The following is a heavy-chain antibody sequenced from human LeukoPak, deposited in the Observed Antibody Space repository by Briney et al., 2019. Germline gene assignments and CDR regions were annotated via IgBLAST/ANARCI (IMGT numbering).Heavy chain of an antibody. V-gene: IGHV4-4*09. CDR2: IYTSGST. J-gene: IGHJ5*02. CDR3: ARRSRDWLDP. CDR1: GDSIRGYY. Sequence: SETLSLTCTVSGDSIRGYYWSWIRQPPGKGLEWIGNIYTSGSTHYNPSLESRVTMSVDTSKNHFSLRLDSVTAADTAVYYGARRSRDWLDPWGQGTLVTGSS.